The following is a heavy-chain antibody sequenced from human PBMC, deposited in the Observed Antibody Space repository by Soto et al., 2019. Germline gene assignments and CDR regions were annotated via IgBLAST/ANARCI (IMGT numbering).Heavy chain of an antibody. D-gene: IGHD5-12*01. Sequence: SVKVSCKASGGTFSSYAISWVRRAPGQGLEWMGGIIPIFGTANYAQKFQGRVTITADESTSTAYMELSSLRSEDTAVYYCARYSGYDVATYYYRMDVWGQGTTVTVSS. CDR1: GGTFSSYA. CDR3: ARYSGYDVATYYYRMDV. CDR2: IIPIFGTA. J-gene: IGHJ6*02. V-gene: IGHV1-69*13.